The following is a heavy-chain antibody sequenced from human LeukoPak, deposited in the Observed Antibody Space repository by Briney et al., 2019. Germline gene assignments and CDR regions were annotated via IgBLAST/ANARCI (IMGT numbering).Heavy chain of an antibody. D-gene: IGHD6-19*01. J-gene: IGHJ4*02. CDR3: ARVWAVAGYYFDY. CDR2: ISSSSSYI. CDR1: GFTVSSNY. V-gene: IGHV3-21*01. Sequence: SGGSLRLSCAASGFTVSSNYMNWVRQAPGKGLEWVSSISSSSSYIYYADSVKGRFTISRDNAKNSLYLQMNSLRAEDTAVYYCARVWAVAGYYFDYWGQGTLVTVSS.